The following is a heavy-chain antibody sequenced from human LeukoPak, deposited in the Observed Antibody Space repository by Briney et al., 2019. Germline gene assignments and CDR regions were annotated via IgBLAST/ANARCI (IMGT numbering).Heavy chain of an antibody. CDR3: ARDKYMSGHVGSLFYP. CDR1: GFTFSSNY. V-gene: IGHV3-7*01. Sequence: GGSLRLSCAAPGFTFSSNYMSWVRQTPGKGLEWVAEIKQDGSEKNYVDSVKGRFIISRDNTKSSLSLQMNSLRDEDTAVYYCARDKYMSGHVGSLFYPWGQGTLVIVSS. D-gene: IGHD1-1*01. CDR2: IKQDGSEK. J-gene: IGHJ5*02.